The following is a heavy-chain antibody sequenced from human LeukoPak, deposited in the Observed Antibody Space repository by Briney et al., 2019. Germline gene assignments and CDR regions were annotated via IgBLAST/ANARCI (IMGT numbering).Heavy chain of an antibody. J-gene: IGHJ6*03. D-gene: IGHD1-26*01. V-gene: IGHV1-69*13. CDR2: IIPIFGTA. CDR1: GYTFSDFY. Sequence: SVKVSCNASGYTFSDFYIHWVRQAPGQGLEWMGGIIPIFGTANYAQKFQGRVTITADESTSTAYMELSSLRSEDTAVYYCGCAPREGGYYYYMDVWGKGTTVTISS. CDR3: GCAPREGGYYYYMDV.